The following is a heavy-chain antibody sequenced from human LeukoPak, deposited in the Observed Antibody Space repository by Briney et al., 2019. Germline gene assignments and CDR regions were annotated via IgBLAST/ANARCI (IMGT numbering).Heavy chain of an antibody. Sequence: GGSLRLSCAASGFTFSSYAMSWVRQAPGKGLEWVSAISGSGGSTYYADSVKGRFTISRDNSKNTLYLQMNSLRAEDTAVYYCAKDPIYCSSTSCYEGGRYFDYWGQGTLDTVSS. CDR3: AKDPIYCSSTSCYEGGRYFDY. V-gene: IGHV3-23*01. D-gene: IGHD2-2*01. J-gene: IGHJ4*02. CDR2: ISGSGGST. CDR1: GFTFSSYA.